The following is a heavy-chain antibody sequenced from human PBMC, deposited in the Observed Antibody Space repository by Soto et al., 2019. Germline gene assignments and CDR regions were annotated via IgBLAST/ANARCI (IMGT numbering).Heavy chain of an antibody. J-gene: IGHJ6*02. V-gene: IGHV1-18*01. CDR2: ISAYNGNT. D-gene: IGHD1-7*01. CDR1: GYTFTSYG. Sequence: ASVKVSCKASGYTFTSYGISWVRQAPGQGLEWMGWISAYNGNTNYAQKLQGRVTMTTDTSTSTAYMELRSLRSDDTAVYYCARDVTGTTFFVYPTPGNMDVWGQGTTVTVSS. CDR3: ARDVTGTTFFVYPTPGNMDV.